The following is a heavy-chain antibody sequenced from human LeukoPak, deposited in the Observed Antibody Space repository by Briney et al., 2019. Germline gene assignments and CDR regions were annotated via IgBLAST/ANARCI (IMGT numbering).Heavy chain of an antibody. CDR2: MNPNSGNT. Sequence: RASVKVSCKASGYIFTSYDINWVRQATGQGLEWMGWMNPNSGNTGFAQKFQGRVSITRDTSTGTAYMELSSLRSEDTAVYYCARARVRVREAGGVTTAFRDYMDVWGKGTTVIVSS. D-gene: IGHD1/OR15-1a*01. V-gene: IGHV1-8*01. CDR1: GYIFTSYD. CDR3: ARARVRVREAGGVTTAFRDYMDV. J-gene: IGHJ6*03.